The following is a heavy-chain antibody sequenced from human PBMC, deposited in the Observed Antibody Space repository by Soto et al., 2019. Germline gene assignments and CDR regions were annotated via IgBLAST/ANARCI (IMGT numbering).Heavy chain of an antibody. V-gene: IGHV4-31*03. CDR3: ARERITMVRVFLP. D-gene: IGHD3-10*01. CDR1: GDSIDSGNYY. J-gene: IGHJ5*02. CDR2: IYYSGST. Sequence: SETLSITCTVSGDSIDSGNYYWSGIRQHPGKGLEWIGYIYYSGSTYYNPSLKSRGTISVDTSKNQFSLKLSSVTAADTAVYYCARERITMVRVFLPWGQGTLVIVSS.